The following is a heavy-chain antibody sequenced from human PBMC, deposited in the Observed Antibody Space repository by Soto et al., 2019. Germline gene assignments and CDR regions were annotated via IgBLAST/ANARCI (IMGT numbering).Heavy chain of an antibody. CDR1: GFSFSTCG. D-gene: IGHD3-9*01. CDR2: IFHDGSEK. V-gene: IGHV3-33*01. Sequence: PVGSLRLSCEASGFSFSTCGMHWVRQAPGKGLEWVGAIFHDGSEKYYAHSVKGRFAISRDNSKNTLYLQMSSLRAEDTAVYYCARDPADILTGYPDYWGQGTLVTVSS. CDR3: ARDPADILTGYPDY. J-gene: IGHJ4*02.